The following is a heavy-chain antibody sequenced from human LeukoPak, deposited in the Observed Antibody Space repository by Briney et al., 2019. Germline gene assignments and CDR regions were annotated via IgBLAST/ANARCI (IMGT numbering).Heavy chain of an antibody. Sequence: ASVKVSCKASGYTFTSYGISWVRQAPGQGLEWIGWINPNSGGTNYAEKFQGRVTMTRDTSISTAYMELSRLRSDDTAVYYCARDGSYYGSGSYSHIDYWGQGTLVTVSS. CDR3: ARDGSYYGSGSYSHIDY. D-gene: IGHD3-10*01. J-gene: IGHJ4*02. CDR2: INPNSGGT. CDR1: GYTFTSYG. V-gene: IGHV1-2*02.